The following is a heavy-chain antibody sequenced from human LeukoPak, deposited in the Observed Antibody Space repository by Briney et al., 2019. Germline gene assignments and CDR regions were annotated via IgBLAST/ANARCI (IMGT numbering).Heavy chain of an antibody. Sequence: KVSCKASGGTFSSYAISWVRQAPGQGLEWMGGIIPIFGTANYAQKFQGRVTITADESTSTAYMELSSLRSEGTAVYYCARDLGVSYYFDYWGQGTLVTVSS. D-gene: IGHD3-16*01. CDR2: IIPIFGTA. CDR3: ARDLGVSYYFDY. V-gene: IGHV1-69*01. J-gene: IGHJ4*02. CDR1: GGTFSSYA.